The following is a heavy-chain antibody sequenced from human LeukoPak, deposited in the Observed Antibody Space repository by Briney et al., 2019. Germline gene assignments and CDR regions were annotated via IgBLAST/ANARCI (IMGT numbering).Heavy chain of an antibody. J-gene: IGHJ4*02. V-gene: IGHV1-2*04. D-gene: IGHD5-12*01. Sequence: ASVKVSCKASGYTFTGYYIHWVRQDPGQGLEWMGWINPNSGGTNYAQKFQGWVTMTRDTSISTAYMELSRLRSDDTAVYYCARGGWYSGYVGVDYWGQGTLATVSS. CDR2: INPNSGGT. CDR3: ARGGWYSGYVGVDY. CDR1: GYTFTGYY.